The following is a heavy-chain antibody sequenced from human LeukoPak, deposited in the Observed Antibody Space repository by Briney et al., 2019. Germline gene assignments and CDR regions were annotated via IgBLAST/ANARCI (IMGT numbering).Heavy chain of an antibody. CDR3: ARNLPAAIDAFDI. D-gene: IGHD2-2*01. CDR2: IIPILGTA. V-gene: IGHV1-69*13. CDR1: GGTFSSYA. Sequence: SVKVSCKASGGTFSSYAISWVRQAPGQGLEWMGGIIPILGTANYAQKFQGRVTITADESTSTAYMELSSLRSEDTAVYYCARNLPAAIDAFDIWGQGTMVTVSS. J-gene: IGHJ3*02.